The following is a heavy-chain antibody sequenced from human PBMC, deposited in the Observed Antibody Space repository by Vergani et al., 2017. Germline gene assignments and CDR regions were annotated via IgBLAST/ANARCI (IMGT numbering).Heavy chain of an antibody. J-gene: IGHJ6*02. CDR2: ISSDGTNK. D-gene: IGHD2-8*02. CDR3: ARCPVEYCWCYLDV. Sequence: QVQLVESGGGVVQPGRSLRLSCVASGFTFSSYTFHWVRQAPGKGLEWVALISSDGTNKYSADSVKGRFTISRDNSKNTLYLQMNSLRADDTAVYYCARCPVEYCWCYLDVWGQGTTVTVSS. CDR1: GFTFSSYT. V-gene: IGHV3-30*04.